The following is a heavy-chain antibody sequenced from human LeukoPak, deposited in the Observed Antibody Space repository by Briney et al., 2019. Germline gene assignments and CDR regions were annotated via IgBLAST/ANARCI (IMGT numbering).Heavy chain of an antibody. J-gene: IGHJ4*02. D-gene: IGHD5-12*01. Sequence: SETLSLTCTVSGGSIRSYYWSWIRQPPGKGLEWIGYIYYSGSTNYNPSLKSRVTISVDTSKNQFSLKLNSVTAADTAVYYCRVSAYDTYFDYWGQGTLGTVSS. CDR3: RVSAYDTYFDY. CDR1: GGSIRSYY. CDR2: IYYSGST. V-gene: IGHV4-59*01.